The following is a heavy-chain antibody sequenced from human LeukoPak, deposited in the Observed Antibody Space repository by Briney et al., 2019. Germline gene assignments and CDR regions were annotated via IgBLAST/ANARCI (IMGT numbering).Heavy chain of an antibody. V-gene: IGHV1-18*01. J-gene: IGHJ4*02. Sequence: GASVKVSCKASGYTFTSYGISWVRQAPGQGLEWMGWISAYNGNTNYAQKLQGRVTMTTDTSTSTAYMELSSLRSEDTAVYYCATNPTGDIAAAGNFNWGQGTLVTVSS. CDR2: ISAYNGNT. D-gene: IGHD6-13*01. CDR3: ATNPTGDIAAAGNFN. CDR1: GYTFTSYG.